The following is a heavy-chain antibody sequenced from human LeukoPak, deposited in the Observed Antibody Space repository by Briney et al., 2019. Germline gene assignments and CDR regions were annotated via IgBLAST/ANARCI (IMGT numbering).Heavy chain of an antibody. J-gene: IGHJ4*02. V-gene: IGHV1-69*13. CDR1: GGTFSSYA. CDR3: ASLKYYYGSGSQYYFDY. CDR2: IIPIFGTA. Sequence: ASVKVSCKASGGTFSSYAISWVRQAPGQGLEWMGGIIPIFGTANYAQKFQGRVTITADESTSTAYMELSSLRSEDTAVYCCASLKYYYGSGSQYYFDYWGQGTLVTVSS. D-gene: IGHD3-10*01.